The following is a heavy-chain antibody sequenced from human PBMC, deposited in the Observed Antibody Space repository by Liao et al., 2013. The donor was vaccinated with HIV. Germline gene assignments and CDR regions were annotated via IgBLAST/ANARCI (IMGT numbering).Heavy chain of an antibody. D-gene: IGHD2-15*01. CDR1: GGSFSGYY. CDR2: INHSGST. CDR3: ARGSDIVVVVAATRENNWFDP. J-gene: IGHJ5*02. V-gene: IGHV4-34*01. Sequence: QVQLQQWGAGLLKPSETLSLTCAVHGGSFSGYYWSWIRQPPGKGLEWIGEINHSGSTNYNPSLKSRVTISVDTSKNQFSLKLSSVTAADTAVYYCARGSDIVVVVAATRENNWFDPWGQGTLVTVSS.